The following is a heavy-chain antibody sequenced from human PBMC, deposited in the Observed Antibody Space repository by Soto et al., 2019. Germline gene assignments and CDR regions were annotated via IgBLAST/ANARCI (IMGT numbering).Heavy chain of an antibody. J-gene: IGHJ2*01. Sequence: QLQLQESGSGLVKPSQTLSLTCAVSGGSISSGGYSWSWIRQPPGKGLEWIGYIYHSGSTDYNTSLQRPVTISVDRSKTQFSLKLSYVTAADTAVYYCASTLAVWGRGTLVTVSS. CDR3: ASTLAV. D-gene: IGHD6-13*01. V-gene: IGHV4-30-2*01. CDR2: IYHSGST. CDR1: GGSISSGGYS.